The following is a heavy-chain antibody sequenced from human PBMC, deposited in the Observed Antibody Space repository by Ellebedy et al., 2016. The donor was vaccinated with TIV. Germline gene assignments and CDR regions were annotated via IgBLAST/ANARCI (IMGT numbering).Heavy chain of an antibody. CDR3: TTRDGWKDAYYMDV. D-gene: IGHD1-1*01. V-gene: IGHV3-7*03. CDR2: IKQDGSEE. CDR1: GFTFSSYW. J-gene: IGHJ6*03. Sequence: GESLKISXAASGFTFSSYWMTWVRQAPGKGLEWVANIKQDGSEEYYVDSVKGRFTISRDNAKNSLYLQMNSLKTEDTAVYYCTTRDGWKDAYYMDVWGKGTTVTVSS.